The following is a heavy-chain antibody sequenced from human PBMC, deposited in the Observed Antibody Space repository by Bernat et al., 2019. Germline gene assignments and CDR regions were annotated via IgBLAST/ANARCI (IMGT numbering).Heavy chain of an antibody. CDR3: ARATYDYDSSADQGGAGGDWYSDL. D-gene: IGHD3-22*01. CDR2: INSDGSST. CDR1: GFTFSTYW. V-gene: IGHV3-74*01. Sequence: EVQLVESGGGLVQPGGSLTLSCAASGFTFSTYWMHWVRQAPGKGLVWVSRINSDGSSTSYADYVKGRFTISRDNAKNTLYLQMNSLRAEDTAVYYCARATYDYDSSADQGGAGGDWYSDLWGRGTLVTVSS. J-gene: IGHJ2*01.